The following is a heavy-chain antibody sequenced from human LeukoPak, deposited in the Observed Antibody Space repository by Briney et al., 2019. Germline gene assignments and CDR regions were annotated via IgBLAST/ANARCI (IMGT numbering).Heavy chain of an antibody. J-gene: IGHJ6*03. Sequence: GGSLRLSCAASGFTFSSYSMNWVRQAPGKGLEWVSSISSSSSYIYYADSVKGRFTISRDNAKNSLYLQMNSLRAEDTAVYYCARVWITMVRGVNYMDVWGKGTTVTISS. D-gene: IGHD3-10*01. CDR1: GFTFSSYS. CDR3: ARVWITMVRGVNYMDV. V-gene: IGHV3-21*04. CDR2: ISSSSSYI.